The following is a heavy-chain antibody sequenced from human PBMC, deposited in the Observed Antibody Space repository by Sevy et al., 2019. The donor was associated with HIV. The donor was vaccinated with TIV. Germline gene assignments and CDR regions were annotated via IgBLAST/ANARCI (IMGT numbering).Heavy chain of an antibody. J-gene: IGHJ4*02. V-gene: IGHV3-15*01. D-gene: IGHD3-16*01. Sequence: GGSLRLSCAASGFTFTNAWMSWVRQAPGKGLEWVGRMKTKTDGGTRDYAAPVKGRFSISRDDSKNTLYLQMISLKTDDTAVYFCTTYRGQWELGGGYFDYWGQGTLVTVSS. CDR2: MKTKTDGGTR. CDR1: GFTFTNAW. CDR3: TTYRGQWELGGGYFDY.